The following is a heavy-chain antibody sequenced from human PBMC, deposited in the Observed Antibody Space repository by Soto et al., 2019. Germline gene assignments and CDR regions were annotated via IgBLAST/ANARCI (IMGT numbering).Heavy chain of an antibody. CDR2: IYYSGTT. V-gene: IGHV4-30-4*01. D-gene: IGHD6-6*01. CDR3: ARGAYSDSSSYFDY. CDR1: GDSIXSGDHY. J-gene: IGHJ4*02. Sequence: QVQLQESGPGLVKPSQTLSLTXTVSGDSIXSGDHYXXXXXXPPXKGLEWIGYIYYSGTTYSRPSLQSRVTISVDTSKNQFSLKLNSVTAADTAVYYCARGAYSDSSSYFDYWGQGTLVPVSS.